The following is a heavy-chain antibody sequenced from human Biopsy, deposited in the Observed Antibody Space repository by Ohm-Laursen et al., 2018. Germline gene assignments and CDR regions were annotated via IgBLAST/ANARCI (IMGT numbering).Heavy chain of an antibody. Sequence: TLSLTCTVSGVSINGGRCYWNWIRHHPGKGLEWIGNIFYSANTYYNPSLKSRVTISVDTSKNQFSLKLSSVTAADTAVYYCARLGSGDYFPTFFDFWGQGALVTVSP. CDR3: ARLGSGDYFPTFFDF. J-gene: IGHJ4*02. D-gene: IGHD5-12*01. CDR1: GVSINGGRCY. V-gene: IGHV4-31*03. CDR2: IFYSANT.